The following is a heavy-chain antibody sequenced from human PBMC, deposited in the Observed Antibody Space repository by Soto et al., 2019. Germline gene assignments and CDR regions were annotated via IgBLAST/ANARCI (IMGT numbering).Heavy chain of an antibody. Sequence: QVQPVQSGAEVKKPGASVKVSCKASGYTFSSYGISWVRQPPGQGLEWMGWISAYNGRTNYAQRLQGRVTLTTDTSTSTAYMELRSLRSDDTAVYYCARTPIVVVVAATPADYWGQGTLVTVSS. J-gene: IGHJ4*02. CDR1: GYTFSSYG. CDR3: ARTPIVVVVAATPADY. D-gene: IGHD2-15*01. CDR2: ISAYNGRT. V-gene: IGHV1-18*01.